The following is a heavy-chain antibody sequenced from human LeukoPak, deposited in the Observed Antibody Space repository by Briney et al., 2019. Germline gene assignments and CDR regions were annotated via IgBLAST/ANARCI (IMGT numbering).Heavy chain of an antibody. V-gene: IGHV4-34*01. D-gene: IGHD2-21*02. CDR2: INHSGST. Sequence: SETLSLTCTVSGGSISSYYWSWIRQPAGKGLEWIGEINHSGSTNYNPSLKSRVTISVDTSKNQFSLKLSSVTAADTAVYYCARAGAYCGGDCSPREDYFDYWGQGTLVTVSS. CDR3: ARAGAYCGGDCSPREDYFDY. CDR1: GGSISSYY. J-gene: IGHJ4*02.